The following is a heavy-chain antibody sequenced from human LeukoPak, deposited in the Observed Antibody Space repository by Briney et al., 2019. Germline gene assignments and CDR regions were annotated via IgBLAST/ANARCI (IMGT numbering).Heavy chain of an antibody. Sequence: PSETLSLTCAVYGGFFSGYYWTGIRQPPGKGVEWIGEINHSGSNNYNPSLKCRVTISDVPSKNQFSLKLTSVTAADTAVYYCARGYSSGFNWFDPWGQGTLVTVSS. D-gene: IGHD6-19*01. CDR1: GGFFSGYY. CDR3: ARGYSSGFNWFDP. J-gene: IGHJ5*02. CDR2: INHSGSN. V-gene: IGHV4-34*01.